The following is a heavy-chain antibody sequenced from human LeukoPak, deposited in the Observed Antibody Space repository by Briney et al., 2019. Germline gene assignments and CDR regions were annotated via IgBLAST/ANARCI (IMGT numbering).Heavy chain of an antibody. D-gene: IGHD6-19*01. V-gene: IGHV4-59*01. Sequence: SETLSLTCAVYGGSFSGYYWSWIRQPPGKGLEWIGHIYYSGSTNYNPSLKSRVTISVDTSKSQFSLKLSSVTAADTAVYYCARKGYSSGFDYFDYWGQGTLVTVSS. CDR2: IYYSGST. CDR1: GGSFSGYY. CDR3: ARKGYSSGFDYFDY. J-gene: IGHJ4*02.